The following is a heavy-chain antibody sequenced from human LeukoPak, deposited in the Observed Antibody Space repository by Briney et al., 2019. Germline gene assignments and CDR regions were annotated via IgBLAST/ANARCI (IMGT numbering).Heavy chain of an antibody. Sequence: GESLQISCKGSGYIFTSYWIGWVRQVPGKGLEWMGIIYPGDSDTRYSPSFQGQVTISADKSISPAYLQWSSLKASDTAMYYCARPTDSSSWTRLGYWGQGTLVTVSS. D-gene: IGHD6-13*01. CDR2: IYPGDSDT. J-gene: IGHJ4*02. CDR1: GYIFTSYW. V-gene: IGHV5-51*01. CDR3: ARPTDSSSWTRLGY.